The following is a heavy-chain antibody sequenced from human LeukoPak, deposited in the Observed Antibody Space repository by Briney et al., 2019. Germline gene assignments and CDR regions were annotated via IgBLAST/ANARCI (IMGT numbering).Heavy chain of an antibody. CDR3: ARGPTRYYFDY. D-gene: IGHD1-1*01. J-gene: IGHJ4*02. CDR1: GGSLSSYY. V-gene: IGHV4-59*01. Sequence: PSETLSLTCTVSGGSLSSYYWSWIRQSPGKGLRWIGHIFYSGNTNYNPSLKSRVIISLDTSKNQFSLNLTSVTAADTALYYCARGPTRYYFDYWGQGTLVTVSS. CDR2: IFYSGNT.